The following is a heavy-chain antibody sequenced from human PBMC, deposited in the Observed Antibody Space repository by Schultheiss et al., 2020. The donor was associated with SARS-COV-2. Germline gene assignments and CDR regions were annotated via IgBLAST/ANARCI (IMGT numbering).Heavy chain of an antibody. V-gene: IGHV4-61*08. CDR3: ARDARYGFRGRSERGMDV. D-gene: IGHD5-24*01. CDR1: GGSISSGGYY. Sequence: SETLSLTCTVSGGSISSGGYYWSWIRQHPGKGLEWIGYIYYSGSTNYNPSLKSRVTISVDTSKNQFSLKLSSVTAADTAVYYCARDARYGFRGRSERGMDVWGQGTTVTVSS. CDR2: IYYSGST. J-gene: IGHJ6*02.